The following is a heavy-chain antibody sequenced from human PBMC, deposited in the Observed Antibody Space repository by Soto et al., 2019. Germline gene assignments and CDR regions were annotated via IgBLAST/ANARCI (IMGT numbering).Heavy chain of an antibody. CDR1: GGSISSSSYY. CDR2: IYYSGST. V-gene: IGHV4-39*01. Sequence: SETLSLTCTVSGGSISSSSYYWGWIRQPPGKGLEWIGSIYYSGSTYYNPSLKSRVTISVDTSKNQFSLKLSSVTAADTAVYYCARPRIAAAGTGWFDPWGQGTLVTAPQ. D-gene: IGHD6-13*01. J-gene: IGHJ5*02. CDR3: ARPRIAAAGTGWFDP.